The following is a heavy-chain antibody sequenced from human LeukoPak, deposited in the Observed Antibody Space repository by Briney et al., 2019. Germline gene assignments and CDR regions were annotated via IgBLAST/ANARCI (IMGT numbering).Heavy chain of an antibody. CDR1: GGSISSSSYY. Sequence: SETLSLTCTVSGGSISSSSYYWGWIRQPPGKGLEWIGYIYYSGSTNYNPSLKSRVTISVDTSKNQFSLKLSSVTAADTAVYYCARTQNYYYYYMDVWGKGTTVTVSS. CDR2: IYYSGST. V-gene: IGHV4-61*05. CDR3: ARTQNYYYYYMDV. J-gene: IGHJ6*03.